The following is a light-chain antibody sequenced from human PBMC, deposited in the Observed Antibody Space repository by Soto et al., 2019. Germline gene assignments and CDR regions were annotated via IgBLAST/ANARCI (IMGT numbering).Light chain of an antibody. CDR2: SNN. CDR1: SSNIGSNT. V-gene: IGLV1-44*01. J-gene: IGLJ2*01. CDR3: AAWDDSLNGLV. Sequence: QSVLTQPPSASGTPGQRVTISCSGSSSNIGSNTVNWYQQLPGTAPKLLIYSNNQRPSGVPDRFSCSKSGTSASLAISGLQSEDEADYYCAAWDDSLNGLVFGGGTKVTVL.